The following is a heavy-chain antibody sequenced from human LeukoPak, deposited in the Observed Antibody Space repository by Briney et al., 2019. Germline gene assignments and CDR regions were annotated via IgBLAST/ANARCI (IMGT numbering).Heavy chain of an antibody. D-gene: IGHD5-18*01. CDR2: ISYDGSNK. Sequence: GGSLRLSCAASGFTFSSYAMHWVRQAPGKGLEWVAVISYDGSNKYYADSVKGRFTISRDNSKNTLCLQMNSLRAEDTAVYYCARVYGYSYGYGHPGSASPGAFDYWGQGTLVTVSS. J-gene: IGHJ4*02. CDR1: GFTFSSYA. CDR3: ARVYGYSYGYGHPGSASPGAFDY. V-gene: IGHV3-30*04.